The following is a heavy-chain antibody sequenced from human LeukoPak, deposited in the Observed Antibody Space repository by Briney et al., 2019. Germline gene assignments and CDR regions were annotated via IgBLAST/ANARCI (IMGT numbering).Heavy chain of an antibody. CDR1: GVSISSSNYY. J-gene: IGHJ6*03. CDR2: VYSSGGS. V-gene: IGHV4-39*01. D-gene: IGHD1-14*01. Sequence: SETLSLTCSVSGVSISSSNYYWVWIRQPPGKGLEWIGNVYSSGGSRYNPSLQSRVTFSVDTPNNQFSLKLISVTAADTAVYYCARRSRGGGEPYYYYYMDVWGKGTTVTASS. CDR3: ARRSRGGGEPYYYYYMDV.